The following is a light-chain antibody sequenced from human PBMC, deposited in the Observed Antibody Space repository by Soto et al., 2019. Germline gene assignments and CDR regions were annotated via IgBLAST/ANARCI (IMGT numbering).Light chain of an antibody. CDR3: QSYDSSNVV. V-gene: IGLV6-57*02. CDR2: EDN. Sequence: NFMLTQPHSVSGSPGMTVTISCTGSSGSIASNFVQWYQQRPGSAPTTVIYEDNQRPSGVPDRFSGSIDSSSNSASLTISGLKTEDEADYYCQSYDSSNVVFGGGTKLTVL. CDR1: SGSIASNF. J-gene: IGLJ2*01.